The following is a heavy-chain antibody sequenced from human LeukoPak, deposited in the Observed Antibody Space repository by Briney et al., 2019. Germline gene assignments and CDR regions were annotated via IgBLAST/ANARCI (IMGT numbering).Heavy chain of an antibody. V-gene: IGHV4-59*01. D-gene: IGHD3-10*01. CDR1: GGSTINYY. CDR2: IYYSGNT. CDR3: AREESITRTFDY. Sequence: PSETLSLTCTVSGGSTINYYWNWIRQPPGKGLEWIGYIYYSGNTNYNPSLKSRVTISVDTSEKQVSLKLSSMTAADTAVYYCAREESITRTFDYWGQGALVTVSS. J-gene: IGHJ4*02.